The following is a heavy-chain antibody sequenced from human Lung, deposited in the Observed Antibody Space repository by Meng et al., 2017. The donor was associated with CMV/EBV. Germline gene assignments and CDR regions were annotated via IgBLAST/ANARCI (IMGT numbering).Heavy chain of an antibody. J-gene: IGHJ4*01. CDR2: IYPSDSDT. CDR1: GYSFASYC. D-gene: IGHD2-21*01. Sequence: GESXKISCEGSGYSFASYCIGWVRQMPGKGLEWMGIIYPSDSDTIYNPSFQGQVTISADTSISTAYLQWNSLKASDTAMYYCARRPFLYFGTDFEFDFWGQGTXVTGSS. V-gene: IGHV5-51*01. CDR3: ARRPFLYFGTDFEFDF.